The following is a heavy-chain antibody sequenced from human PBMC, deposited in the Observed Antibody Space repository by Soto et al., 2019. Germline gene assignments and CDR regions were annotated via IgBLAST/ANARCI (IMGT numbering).Heavy chain of an antibody. CDR1: GFTFSSDW. Sequence: GGSLRLSCAASGFTFSSDWMSWVRQAPGKGLEWVANINQDGSEKYYVDSVKGRFTISRDNAKNSLYLQLNSLRAEDTAVYYCARLSPELLWFGIGYMDVWGKGTTVTVSS. V-gene: IGHV3-7*05. D-gene: IGHD3-10*01. CDR2: INQDGSEK. CDR3: ARLSPELLWFGIGYMDV. J-gene: IGHJ6*03.